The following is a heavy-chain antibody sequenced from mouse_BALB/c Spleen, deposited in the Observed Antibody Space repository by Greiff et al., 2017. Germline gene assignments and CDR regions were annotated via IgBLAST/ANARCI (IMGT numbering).Heavy chain of an antibody. V-gene: IGHV8-12*01. Sequence: QVTLKESGPGILQPSQTLSLTCSFSGFSLSTSGMGVSWIRQPSGKGLEWLAHIYWDDDKRYNPSLKSRLTISKDTSRNQVFLKITSVDTADTATYYCARRGPYYRSYYYAMDYWGQGTSVTVSS. CDR2: IYWDDDK. J-gene: IGHJ4*01. CDR1: GFSLSTSGMG. CDR3: ARRGPYYRSYYYAMDY. D-gene: IGHD2-14*01.